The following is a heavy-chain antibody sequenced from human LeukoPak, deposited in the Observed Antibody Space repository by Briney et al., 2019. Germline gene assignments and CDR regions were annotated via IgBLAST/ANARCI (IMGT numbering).Heavy chain of an antibody. Sequence: GRSLRLSCAASGFTFSSYAMHWVRQAPGKGLGWVAVISYDGSNKYYADSVKGRLTISRDNSKNTLYLQMNSLRAEDTAVYYCASPFLGRSSSFDYWGQGTLVTVSS. CDR2: ISYDGSNK. CDR1: GFTFSSYA. V-gene: IGHV3-30*04. J-gene: IGHJ4*02. CDR3: ASPFLGRSSSFDY.